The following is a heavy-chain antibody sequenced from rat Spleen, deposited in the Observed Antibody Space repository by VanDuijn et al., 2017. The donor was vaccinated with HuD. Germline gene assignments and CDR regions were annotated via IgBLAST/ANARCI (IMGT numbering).Heavy chain of an antibody. CDR1: GFTFSDYY. J-gene: IGHJ3*01. CDR2: ISPSGVT. CDR3: VRQDTSGYSNWFAY. V-gene: IGHV5-25*01. D-gene: IGHD4-3*01. Sequence: EVQLVESDGALVQPGRSLKLSCAASGFTFSDYYMAWVRQAPTKGLEWVATISPSGVTYYRDSVKGRFTVSRENAKSTLYFLMDSLRSEDTATYYCVRQDTSGYSNWFAYWGQGALVTVSS.